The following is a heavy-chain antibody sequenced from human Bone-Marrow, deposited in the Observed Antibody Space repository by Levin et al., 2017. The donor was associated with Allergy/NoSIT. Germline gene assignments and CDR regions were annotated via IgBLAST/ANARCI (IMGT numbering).Heavy chain of an antibody. J-gene: IGHJ3*02. CDR2: IYYSGST. Sequence: SETLSLTCTVSGGSISSGGYYWSWIRQHPGKGLEWIGYIYYSGSTYYNPSLKSRVTISVDTSKNQFSLKLSSVTAADTAVYYGARDYRMAVRGHMNFDIWGQGTMVTVSS. CDR1: GGSISSGGYY. V-gene: IGHV4-31*03. CDR3: ARDYRMAVRGHMNFDI. D-gene: IGHD3-10*01.